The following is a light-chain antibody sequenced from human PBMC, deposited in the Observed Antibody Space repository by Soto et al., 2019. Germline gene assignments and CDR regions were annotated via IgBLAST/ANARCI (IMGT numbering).Light chain of an antibody. CDR2: EVN. J-gene: IGLJ1*01. CDR3: FSYAGVKNFYV. Sequence: QSALTQPPSASGSPGQSVTISCTGTSSDFGSYPYVSWYQQHPGRAPKLIIYEVNKRPSGVPDRFSGSKAGNTASLTVSGLQAEDDGDYYCFSYAGVKNFYVFGTGTKLTVL. CDR1: SSDFGSYPY. V-gene: IGLV2-8*01.